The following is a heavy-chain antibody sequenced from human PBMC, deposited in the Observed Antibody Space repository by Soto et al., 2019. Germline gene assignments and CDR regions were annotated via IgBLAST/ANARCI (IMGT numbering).Heavy chain of an antibody. CDR1: GLTFSSYW. V-gene: IGHV3-74*01. J-gene: IGHJ4*02. Sequence: GGSLRLSCAASGLTFSSYWMHWVRQAPGKGLVWVSRISTDGSVTTYADSVKGRFTISRDNAKNSLYLQMNSLRDEDTAVYYCARVPIPYYYDSSGYYYFDYWGQGTLVTVSS. D-gene: IGHD3-22*01. CDR3: ARVPIPYYYDSSGYYYFDY. CDR2: ISTDGSVT.